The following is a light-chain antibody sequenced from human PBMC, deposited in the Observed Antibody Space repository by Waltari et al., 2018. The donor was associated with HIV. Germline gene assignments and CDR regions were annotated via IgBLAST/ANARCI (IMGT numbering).Light chain of an antibody. J-gene: IGLJ2*01. CDR2: EVL. Sequence: QSALTQPASVSGSPGQSLPIPCTGTSLPVGDYNFFSWYPQHPGRAPKLIIYEVLRRPSGVSNRFSGSKSGNTASLTSSGLQAEDEADYSCGSYTNTTTSVVFGGGTKLTVL. CDR1: SLPVGDYNF. CDR3: GSYTNTTTSVV. V-gene: IGLV2-14*01.